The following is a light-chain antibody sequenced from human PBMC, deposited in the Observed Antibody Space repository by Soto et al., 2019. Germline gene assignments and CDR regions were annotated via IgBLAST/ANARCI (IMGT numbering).Light chain of an antibody. V-gene: IGKV3-20*01. CDR1: QTVNSN. CDR2: DAS. CDR3: QQYGSSGT. J-gene: IGKJ1*01. Sequence: EKVMTQSPATLSVSPGDRATLSCRASQTVNSNLAWYQQKPGQAPRLLIYDASNRATGIPDRFSGSGSGTDFTLTISRLEPEDFAVYYCQQYGSSGTFGQGTKVDIK.